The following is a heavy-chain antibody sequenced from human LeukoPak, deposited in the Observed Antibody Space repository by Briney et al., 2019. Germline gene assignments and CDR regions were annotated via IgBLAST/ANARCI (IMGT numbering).Heavy chain of an antibody. CDR2: IIPIFGTA. CDR3: ASAGYPQKRYCYYGMDV. V-gene: IGHV1-69*13. J-gene: IGHJ6*02. D-gene: IGHD5-18*01. CDR1: GGTFSSYA. Sequence: ASVKVSCKASGGTFSSYAISWVRQAPGQGLEWTGGIIPIFGTANYAQKFQGRVTITADESTSTAYMELSSLRSEDTAVYYCASAGYPQKRYCYYGMDVWGQGTTVTVSS.